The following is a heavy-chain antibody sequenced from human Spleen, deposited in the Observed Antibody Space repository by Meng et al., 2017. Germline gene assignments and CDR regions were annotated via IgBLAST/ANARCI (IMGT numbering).Heavy chain of an antibody. J-gene: IGHJ4*02. D-gene: IGHD4-17*01. Sequence: GGSLRLSCAASGFTFSSYGMHWVRQAPGKGLEWVAVIWYDGSNKYYADSVKGRFTISRDNSKNTLYLQMNSLRAEDTAVYYCAKELDYGDYVLIKTFDYWGQGTLVTVSS. CDR2: IWYDGSNK. CDR1: GFTFSSYG. CDR3: AKELDYGDYVLIKTFDY. V-gene: IGHV3-33*06.